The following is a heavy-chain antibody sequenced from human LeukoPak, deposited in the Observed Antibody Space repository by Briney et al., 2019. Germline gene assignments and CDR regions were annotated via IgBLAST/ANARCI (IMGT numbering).Heavy chain of an antibody. V-gene: IGHV3-66*01. J-gene: IGHJ4*02. D-gene: IGHD3-9*01. CDR3: ARGLSDILTVDY. CDR2: IYSGGST. CDR1: GFTFSNYW. Sequence: GGSLRLSCAASGFTFSNYWMTWVRQAPGKGLEWVSVIYSGGSTYYADSVKGRFTISRDNSKNTLYLQMNSLRAEDTAVYYCARGLSDILTVDYWGQGTLVTVSS.